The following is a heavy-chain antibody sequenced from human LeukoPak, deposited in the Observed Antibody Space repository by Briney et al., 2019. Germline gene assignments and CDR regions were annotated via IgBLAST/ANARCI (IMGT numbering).Heavy chain of an antibody. CDR1: GYRFTSYW. Sequence: GGSLKISCKGSGYRFTSYWIGWVRQRPGKGLEWMGIIYPGESDTRYSPSFQGQVTISADKSISTAYLQWNSLKASDTAMYYCARRWGNYYDSSGPFDPWGQGTLVTVSS. J-gene: IGHJ5*02. V-gene: IGHV5-51*01. CDR2: IYPGESDT. CDR3: ARRWGNYYDSSGPFDP. D-gene: IGHD3-22*01.